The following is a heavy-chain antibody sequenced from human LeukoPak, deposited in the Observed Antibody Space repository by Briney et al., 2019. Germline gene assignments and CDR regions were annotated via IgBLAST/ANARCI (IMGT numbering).Heavy chain of an antibody. Sequence: PGGSLRLSCEASEFIFSNYEMNWVRQAPGKGLEWISYISRSGGTIYYADSVKGRFTISRDNAKDSLYLQMKSLRVEDTAIYYCARDYRRGFDYWGQGTLVTVSS. CDR3: ARDYRRGFDY. J-gene: IGHJ4*02. CDR1: EFIFSNYE. CDR2: ISRSGGTI. V-gene: IGHV3-48*03. D-gene: IGHD1-26*01.